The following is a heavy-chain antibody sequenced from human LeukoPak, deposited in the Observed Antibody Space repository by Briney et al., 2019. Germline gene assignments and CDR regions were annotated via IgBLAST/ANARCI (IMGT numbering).Heavy chain of an antibody. D-gene: IGHD2-21*02. CDR2: ISSSSSYI. CDR1: GFTFSSYE. Sequence: KPGGSLRLSCAASGFTFSSYEMNWVRQAPGKGLEWVSSISSSSSYIYYADSVKGRFTISRDNAKNSLYLQMNSLRAEDTAVYYCAREGLLWPSYYMDVWGKGTTVTVSS. V-gene: IGHV3-21*01. CDR3: AREGLLWPSYYMDV. J-gene: IGHJ6*03.